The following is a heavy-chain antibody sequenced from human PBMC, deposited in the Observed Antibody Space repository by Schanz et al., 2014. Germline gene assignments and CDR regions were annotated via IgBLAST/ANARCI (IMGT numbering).Heavy chain of an antibody. Sequence: EVQLVESGGGLVQPGGSLRLSCVASGFSFTTYSMSWVRQAPGKGLEGISYISWGGSTTYYADSVKGRFTISRDDAKSSLYLQMNSLRDGDTAVYYCARTYSGSKLGYGMDVWGQGTTVTVSS. CDR3: ARTYSGSKLGYGMDV. CDR1: GFSFTTYS. V-gene: IGHV3-48*02. CDR2: ISWGGSTT. D-gene: IGHD5-12*01. J-gene: IGHJ6*02.